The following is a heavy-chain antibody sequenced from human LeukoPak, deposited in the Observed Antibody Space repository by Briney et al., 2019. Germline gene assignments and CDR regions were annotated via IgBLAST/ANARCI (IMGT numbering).Heavy chain of an antibody. D-gene: IGHD2-21*01. Sequence: PGGSLRLSCAASGFTFTSYWMHWVRQVPGKGQVWVSRIHSDGTSANYADSVKGRFTTSRDNAKNTLYLQMNSLRVEDTAVYYCARGYSVRGDYWGQGTLVTVSS. CDR1: GFTFTSYW. CDR3: ARGYSVRGDY. J-gene: IGHJ4*02. CDR2: IHSDGTSA. V-gene: IGHV3-74*01.